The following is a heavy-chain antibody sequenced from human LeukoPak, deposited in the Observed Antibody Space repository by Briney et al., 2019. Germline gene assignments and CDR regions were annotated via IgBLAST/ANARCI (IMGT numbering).Heavy chain of an antibody. D-gene: IGHD3-3*01. CDR2: MNPNSGNT. V-gene: IGHV1-8*01. CDR1: GYTFTSYD. J-gene: IGHJ5*02. Sequence: ASVKVSCKASGYTFTSYDINWVRQATGQGLEWMGWMNPNSGNTGYAQKFQGRVTMTRNTSISTAYMGLSSLRSEDTAVYYCARAASDFWSGYRPRNWFDPWGQGTLVTVSS. CDR3: ARAASDFWSGYRPRNWFDP.